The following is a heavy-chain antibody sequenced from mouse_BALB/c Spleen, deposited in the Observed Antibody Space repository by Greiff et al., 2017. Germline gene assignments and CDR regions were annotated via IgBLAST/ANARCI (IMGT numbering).Heavy chain of an antibody. J-gene: IGHJ2*01. CDR2: INPGSGGT. D-gene: IGHD1-1*01. Sequence: VQLQQSGAELVRPGTSVKVSCKASGYAFTNYLIEWVKQRPGQGLEWIGVINPGSGGTNYNEKFKGKATLTADKSSSTAYMQLSSLTSDDSAVYFCARSRVLLRDYWGQGTTLTVSS. CDR1: GYAFTNYL. CDR3: ARSRVLLRDY. V-gene: IGHV1-54*03.